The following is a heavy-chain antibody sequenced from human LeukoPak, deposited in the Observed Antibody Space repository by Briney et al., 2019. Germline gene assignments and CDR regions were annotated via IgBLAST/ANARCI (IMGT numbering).Heavy chain of an antibody. J-gene: IGHJ4*02. CDR2: IGIDSGNT. V-gene: IGHV3-48*01. D-gene: IGHD2-2*01. Sequence: GGSLRLSCAASGFTFSDYSMNWVRQAPGKGLEWISYIGIDSGNTNYADSVKGRFTISGDKAKNSLYLQMNSLRVEDTAVYYCARDHSIVVVPAAMFVPFDYWGQGTLVTVSS. CDR3: ARDHSIVVVPAAMFVPFDY. CDR1: GFTFSDYS.